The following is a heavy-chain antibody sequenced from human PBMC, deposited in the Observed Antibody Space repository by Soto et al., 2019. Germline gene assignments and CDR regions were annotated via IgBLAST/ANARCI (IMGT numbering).Heavy chain of an antibody. CDR2: ISSSSSYI. V-gene: IGHV3-21*01. CDR3: ARDPYYDYIWGSYDLGWFDP. J-gene: IGHJ5*02. Sequence: GGSLRLSCAASGFTFSSYSMNWVRQAPGKGLEWVSSISSSSSYIYYADSVKGRFTISRDNAKNSLYLQMNSLRAEDTAVYYCARDPYYDYIWGSYDLGWFDPWGQGTLVTVSS. D-gene: IGHD3-16*01. CDR1: GFTFSSYS.